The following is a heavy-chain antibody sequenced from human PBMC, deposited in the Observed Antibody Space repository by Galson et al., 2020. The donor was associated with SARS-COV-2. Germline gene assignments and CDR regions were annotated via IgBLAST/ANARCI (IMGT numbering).Heavy chain of an antibody. J-gene: IGHJ6*02. V-gene: IGHV3-30*04. CDR1: GFTFSSYA. CDR2: ISYDGSNK. Sequence: GGSLRLSCAASGFTFSSYAMHWVRQAPGKGLEWVAVISYDGSNKYYADSVKGRFTISRDNSKNTLYLQMNSLRAEDTAVYYCARGQYGVYYYGMDVWGQGTTVTVSS. D-gene: IGHD2-8*01. CDR3: ARGQYGVYYYGMDV.